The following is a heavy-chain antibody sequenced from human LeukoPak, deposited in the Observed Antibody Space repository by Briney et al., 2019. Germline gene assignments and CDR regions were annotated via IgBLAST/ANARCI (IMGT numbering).Heavy chain of an antibody. J-gene: IGHJ6*04. D-gene: IGHD6-19*01. V-gene: IGHV3-9*01. CDR1: GFTFDDYA. CDR2: ISWNSGSI. Sequence: GRSLRLSCAASGFTFDDYAMHWVRQAPGKGLEWVSGISWNSGSIGYADSVKGRFTISRDNAKNSLYLQMNSLRAEDTAVYYCARTSSGWYKYYYYGMDVWGKGTTVTVSS. CDR3: ARTSSGWYKYYYYGMDV.